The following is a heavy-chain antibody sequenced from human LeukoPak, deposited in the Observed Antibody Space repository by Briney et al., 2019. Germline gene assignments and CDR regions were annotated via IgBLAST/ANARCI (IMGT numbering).Heavy chain of an antibody. CDR3: ARVVAAAGNNWFDP. CDR1: GGSFSGYY. V-gene: IGHV4-34*01. Sequence: SETLSLTCAVYGGSFSGYYWSWIRQPPGKGLEWIGEINHSGSTNYNPSLKSRLSISIDTSKNQFSLKLNSVTAADTAVYYCARVVAAAGNNWFDPWGQGTLVTVSS. J-gene: IGHJ5*02. CDR2: INHSGST. D-gene: IGHD6-13*01.